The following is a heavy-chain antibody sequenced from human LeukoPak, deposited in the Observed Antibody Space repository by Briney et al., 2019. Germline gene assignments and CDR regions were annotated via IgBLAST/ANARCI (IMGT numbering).Heavy chain of an antibody. CDR3: AKDGVPSRYFGRNYFDY. CDR1: GFTFDDYG. V-gene: IGHV3-30*02. D-gene: IGHD2-8*01. J-gene: IGHJ4*02. CDR2: IRYDGSNK. Sequence: GGSLRLSCAASGFTFDDYGMSWVRQAPGKGLEWVAFIRYDGSNKYYADSVKGRFTISRDNSKNTLYLQMNSLRAEDTAVYYCAKDGVPSRYFGRNYFDYWGQGTLVTVSS.